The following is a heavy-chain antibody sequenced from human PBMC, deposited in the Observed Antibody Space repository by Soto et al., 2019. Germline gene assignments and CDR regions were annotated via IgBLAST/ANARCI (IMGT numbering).Heavy chain of an antibody. CDR1: GGTIRSPDW. V-gene: IGHV4-4*02. J-gene: IGHJ5*02. D-gene: IGHD6-19*01. CDR2: IFQSGST. Sequence: PSETLSLTCGVSGGTIRSPDWWTWVRQPPGKGLEWIGEIFQSGSTNYTPSLESRVTISVDKSKNQFSLTLTSVTAADTAVYSCARGRGRYSSGWSWFDPWGQGILVTVSS. CDR3: ARGRGRYSSGWSWFDP.